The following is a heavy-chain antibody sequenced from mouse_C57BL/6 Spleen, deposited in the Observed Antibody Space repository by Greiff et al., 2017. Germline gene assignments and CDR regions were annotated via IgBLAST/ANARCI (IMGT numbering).Heavy chain of an antibody. CDR2: INYDGSST. CDR1: GFTFSDYY. D-gene: IGHD2-2*01. Sequence: EVMLVESEGGLVQPGSSMKLSCTASGFTFSDYYMAWVRQVPEKGLEWVANINYDGSSTYYLDSLKSRFIISRDNAKNILYLQMSSLKSEDTATYYCARDRDGYGYWYFDVWGTGTTVTVSS. J-gene: IGHJ1*03. V-gene: IGHV5-16*01. CDR3: ARDRDGYGYWYFDV.